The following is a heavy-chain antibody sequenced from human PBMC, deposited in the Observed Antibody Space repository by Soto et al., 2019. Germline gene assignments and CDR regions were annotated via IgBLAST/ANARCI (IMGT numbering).Heavy chain of an antibody. J-gene: IGHJ4*02. CDR1: GFDFTYYA. V-gene: IGHV3-30*18. CDR3: AKDEGVGGTLGLFDY. D-gene: IGHD1-26*01. Sequence: QVQLVESGGGAVQPGESPRLSCVASGFDFTYYAMHWVRQAPGKGLESVAVMSSDGSKIHHTDSVKGRFTISRDNSKNTLSLQMNSLRKEDTAVYFCAKDEGVGGTLGLFDYWGQGTLVSVSS. CDR2: MSSDGSKI.